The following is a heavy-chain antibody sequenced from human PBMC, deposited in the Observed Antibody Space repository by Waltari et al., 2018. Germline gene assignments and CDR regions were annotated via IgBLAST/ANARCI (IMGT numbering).Heavy chain of an antibody. J-gene: IGHJ4*02. V-gene: IGHV4-34*01. D-gene: IGHD3-10*01. CDR2: IHPNGNI. Sequence: QVQLQQWGAGLLKPSETLSLTCAVYGETFSGYYWIWTRHSPGKGLEWIGEIHPNGNIHYNPSLKSRHSISGDASKIQFSLKLNSMTAADTAVYYCSRGTDAYKSGNYWGQGTLVSVSS. CDR3: SRGTDAYKSGNY. CDR1: GETFSGYY.